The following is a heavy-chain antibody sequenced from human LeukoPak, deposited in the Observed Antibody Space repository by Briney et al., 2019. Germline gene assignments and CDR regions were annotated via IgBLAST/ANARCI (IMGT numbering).Heavy chain of an antibody. Sequence: GGSLRLSCVGSGFIVSNNYMSWVRQAPGKGLEWVSVVYSGGDTYYADFVMGRFTISRDKSKNTLFLQMNNLRAEDTAVYYCAKSIVSGFTEGLSDYWGQGTLVTVSS. V-gene: IGHV3-53*01. CDR2: VYSGGDT. CDR3: AKSIVSGFTEGLSDY. CDR1: GFIVSNNY. D-gene: IGHD3-22*01. J-gene: IGHJ4*02.